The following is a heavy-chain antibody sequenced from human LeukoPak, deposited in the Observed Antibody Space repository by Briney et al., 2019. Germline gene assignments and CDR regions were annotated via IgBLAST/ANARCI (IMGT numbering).Heavy chain of an antibody. V-gene: IGHV4-4*07. D-gene: IGHD5-18*01. CDR1: GCSISSYY. J-gene: IGHJ5*02. CDR3: ARDRGYSYGYNWFDP. Sequence: SETLSLNCTVSGCSISSYYWSWLRQPAGQGLEWIGRIYTSGSTNYNPSLKSRVTMSVDTSKNQFSLKLSSVTAADTAVYYCARDRGYSYGYNWFDPWGQGTLVTVSS. CDR2: IYTSGST.